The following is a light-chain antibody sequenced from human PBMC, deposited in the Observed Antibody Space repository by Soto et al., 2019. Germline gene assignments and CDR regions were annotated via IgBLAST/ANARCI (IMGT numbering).Light chain of an antibody. CDR1: QSVGSN. V-gene: IGKV3-15*01. CDR3: QQYNNWPRT. CDR2: GAS. Sequence: EIVMTQSPATLSVSLGERATLSCRASQSVGSNLAWYQQKPGQAPRLLIYGASSRATGIPARFGGSGSGTDFTLTISSLQSADFAVYYCQQYNNWPRTFGQGTKLEIK. J-gene: IGKJ2*01.